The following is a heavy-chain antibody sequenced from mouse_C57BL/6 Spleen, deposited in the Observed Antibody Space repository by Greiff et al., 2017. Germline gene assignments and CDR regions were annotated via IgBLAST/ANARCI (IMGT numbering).Heavy chain of an antibody. Sequence: QVQLQQSGAELVRPGASVTLSCKASGYTFTDYEMHWVKQTPVHGLEWIGAIDPETGGTAYNQKFKGKAILTADKSSSTAYMELRSLTSEDSAVYYCTLTTVVAPGNYFDYWGQGTTLTVSS. CDR1: GYTFTDYE. CDR2: IDPETGGT. V-gene: IGHV1-15*01. J-gene: IGHJ2*01. D-gene: IGHD1-1*01. CDR3: TLTTVVAPGNYFDY.